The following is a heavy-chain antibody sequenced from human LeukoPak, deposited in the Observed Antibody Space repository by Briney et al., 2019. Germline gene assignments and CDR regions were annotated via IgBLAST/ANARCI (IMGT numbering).Heavy chain of an antibody. V-gene: IGHV3-23*01. J-gene: IGHJ3*02. CDR1: GFSLRAYD. CDR3: AMRDRGYGLDI. CDR2: INGGGDIM. Sequence: EGSLRLSCAASGFSLRAYDLIWVRQAPGKGLDWVSIINGGGDIMMYEDSVKGRFTISRDNSKNTFYLQVNSLRVEDTAVYYCAMRDRGYGLDIWGQGTMVTVSS. D-gene: IGHD3-10*01.